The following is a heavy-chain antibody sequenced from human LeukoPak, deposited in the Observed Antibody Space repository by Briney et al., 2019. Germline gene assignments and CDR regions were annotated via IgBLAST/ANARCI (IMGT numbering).Heavy chain of an antibody. Sequence: AAVTVSCKASGYNFRSYGIGWVRQAPRQGLEWMGWITAGNGNTTYAKKVQGRVTMTTETSTSTAYMELRSLRSDDTAVYFCARDLARGYSYGHNSFDIWGQGTMVTVSS. CDR2: ITAGNGNT. V-gene: IGHV1-18*01. CDR1: GYNFRSYG. J-gene: IGHJ3*02. CDR3: ARDLARGYSYGHNSFDI. D-gene: IGHD5-18*01.